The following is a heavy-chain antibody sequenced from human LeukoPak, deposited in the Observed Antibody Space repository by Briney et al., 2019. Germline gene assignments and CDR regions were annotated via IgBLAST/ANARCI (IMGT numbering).Heavy chain of an antibody. CDR3: AGDYVWGRLF. CDR2: ISYDGSNK. J-gene: IGHJ4*01. D-gene: IGHD3-16*01. Sequence: GGSLRLSCAASGFTFSSYAMHWVRQAPGKGLEWVAVISYDGSNKYYADSVKGRFTISRDNSKNTLFLEMNSLRDEDTAVYYCAGDYVWGRLFWGQGTLVTVSS. CDR1: GFTFSSYA. V-gene: IGHV3-30-3*01.